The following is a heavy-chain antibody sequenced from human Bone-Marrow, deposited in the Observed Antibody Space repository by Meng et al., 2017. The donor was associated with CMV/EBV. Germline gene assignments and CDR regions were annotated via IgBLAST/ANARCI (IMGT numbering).Heavy chain of an antibody. CDR3: ASHAEWGGYDFWSGYYLDPSYYYYGMDA. CDR2: IYYSGST. V-gene: IGHV4-39*07. Sequence: SETLSLTCTVSGGSISSSSYYWDWIRQPPGKGLEWIGSIYYSGSTYYNPSLKSRVTISVDTSKNQFSLKLSSVTATDTVVYYCASHAEWGGYDFWSGYYLDPSYYYYGMDAWGQGTTVTVSS. D-gene: IGHD3-3*01. J-gene: IGHJ6*02. CDR1: GGSISSSSYY.